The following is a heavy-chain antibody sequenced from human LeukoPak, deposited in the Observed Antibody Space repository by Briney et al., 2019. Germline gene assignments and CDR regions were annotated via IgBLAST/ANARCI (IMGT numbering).Heavy chain of an antibody. CDR1: GFIFSDYS. V-gene: IGHV3-21*05. CDR3: ARDYRFAFDN. J-gene: IGHJ4*02. Sequence: GGSLRLSCAASGFIFSDYSMNWVRQAPGKGLEWISYVGIDSGNTKYADSVKGRFTISGDNAKKSLYLQMNSLRVEDTAVYYCARDYRFAFDNWGQGTLVTVSS. CDR2: VGIDSGNT.